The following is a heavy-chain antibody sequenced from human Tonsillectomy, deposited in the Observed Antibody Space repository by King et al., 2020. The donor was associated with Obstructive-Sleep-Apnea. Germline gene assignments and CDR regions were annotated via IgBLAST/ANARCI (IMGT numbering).Heavy chain of an antibody. V-gene: IGHV4-34*01. D-gene: IGHD3-22*01. Sequence: HVQLQQWGAGLLKPSETLSLTCAVYGGSFSDYYWSWIRQPPGKGLEWIGEINHSGSTNYNPSLKSRVTISVDTSKNPFSLKRTPVTAADTAVYYCARGDPLVVNSPDYFDYWGQGTLVTVSS. CDR2: INHSGST. J-gene: IGHJ4*02. CDR3: ARGDPLVVNSPDYFDY. CDR1: GGSFSDYY.